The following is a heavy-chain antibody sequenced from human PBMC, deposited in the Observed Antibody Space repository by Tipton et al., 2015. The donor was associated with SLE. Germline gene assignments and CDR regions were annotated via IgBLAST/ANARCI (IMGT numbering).Heavy chain of an antibody. V-gene: IGHV4-30-2*01. J-gene: IGHJ4*02. CDR1: SGSISSGGYS. D-gene: IGHD2-15*01. CDR2: IYHRGST. Sequence: TLSLTCAVSSGSISSGGYSWNWIRQPPGKGLEWIGYIYHRGSTYYNPPLKSRVTISVDRSKNQFSLKLSSVTAADTAVYYCARGGDIVGGPFDYWGQGTLVTVSS. CDR3: ARGGDIVGGPFDY.